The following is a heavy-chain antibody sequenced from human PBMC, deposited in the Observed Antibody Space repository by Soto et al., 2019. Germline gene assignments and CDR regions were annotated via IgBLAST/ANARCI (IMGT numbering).Heavy chain of an antibody. V-gene: IGHV1-3*01. Sequence: QVQLVQSGAEVKKPGASVKVSCKASGYTFTSYAMHWVRQAPGQRREGMGWINAGNGNTKYSQKFQGRVTITRDTSASTAYMELSSLRSEDTAVYYCARDFSWFGELIASDYWGQGTLVTVSS. CDR3: ARDFSWFGELIASDY. D-gene: IGHD3-10*01. CDR1: GYTFTSYA. J-gene: IGHJ4*02. CDR2: INAGNGNT.